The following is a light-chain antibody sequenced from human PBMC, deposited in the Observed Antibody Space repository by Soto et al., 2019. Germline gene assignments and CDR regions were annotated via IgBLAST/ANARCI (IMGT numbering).Light chain of an antibody. V-gene: IGKV3-11*01. CDR3: QQRSNWPYT. Sequence: ETVLTQSPATLSLSPGERATLSCRASQSVSSYLAWYQQKPGQAPRLLIYDASNRATGIPARFSGSGSGTDFTLTISSLAPEDVAVYYCQQRSNWPYTFGQGTKLEIK. CDR2: DAS. J-gene: IGKJ2*01. CDR1: QSVSSY.